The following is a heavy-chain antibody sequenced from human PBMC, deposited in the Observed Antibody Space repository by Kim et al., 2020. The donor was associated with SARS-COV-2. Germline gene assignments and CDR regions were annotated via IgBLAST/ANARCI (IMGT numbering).Heavy chain of an antibody. CDR1: GFTFSSYS. J-gene: IGHJ3*02. V-gene: IGHV3-21*01. CDR2: ISSSSSYI. Sequence: GGSLRLSCAASGFTFSSYSMNWVRQAPGKGLEWVSSISSSSSYIYYADSVKGRFTISRDNAKNSLYLQMNSLRAEDTAVYYCARDTRRPRSGSYPEGAFDIWGQGTMVTVSS. CDR3: ARDTRRPRSGSYPEGAFDI. D-gene: IGHD1-26*01.